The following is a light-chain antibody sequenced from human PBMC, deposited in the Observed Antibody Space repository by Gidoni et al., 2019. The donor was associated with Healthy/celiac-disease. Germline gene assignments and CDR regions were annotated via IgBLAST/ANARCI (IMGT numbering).Light chain of an antibody. V-gene: IGLV7-43*01. J-gene: IGLJ2*01. CDR1: TVAVTSGYY. CDR3: LLYYGGAQPV. CDR2: NTS. Sequence: TVVTQEPSLTVSPGGQVTLTCASSTVAVTSGYYPNWFQQKPGQAPRALIYNTSNKHSWTPARFSGSLLGGKAALTLSGVQPEDEAEYYCLLYYGGAQPVFDGGTKLTVL.